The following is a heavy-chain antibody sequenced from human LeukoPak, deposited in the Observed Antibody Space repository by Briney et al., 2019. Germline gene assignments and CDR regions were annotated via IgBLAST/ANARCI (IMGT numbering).Heavy chain of an antibody. J-gene: IGHJ3*02. CDR1: GFTFDAYP. Sequence: AGGSLRLSCAASGFTFDAYPMSWVRQAPGKGLEWVSSISDSGGSTHYAESVRGRFSLSRDNFEKTLYLQMNRLRAEDTAVYYCAKGKINHDGAFDIWGQGTRVTVSS. CDR2: ISDSGGST. CDR3: AKGKINHDGAFDI. D-gene: IGHD1-14*01. V-gene: IGHV3-23*01.